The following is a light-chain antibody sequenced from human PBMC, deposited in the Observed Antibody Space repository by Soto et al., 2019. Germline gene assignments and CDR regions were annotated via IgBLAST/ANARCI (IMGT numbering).Light chain of an antibody. V-gene: IGKV1-17*02. CDR1: QAIVTA. CDR2: AAS. Sequence: IQMTQSPSSLSASVGDIVTITCRASQAIVTALGWYQQKPGKAPKRLIYAASSLQSGAPPRFSGSGSGTDFTLTIRNLQPGDFATYFCQKYNIAPQTFGQGTKVDIK. J-gene: IGKJ1*01. CDR3: QKYNIAPQT.